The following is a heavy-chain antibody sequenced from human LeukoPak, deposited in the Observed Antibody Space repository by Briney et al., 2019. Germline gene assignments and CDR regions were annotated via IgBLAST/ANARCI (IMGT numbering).Heavy chain of an antibody. CDR1: GGSISSGGYS. CDR2: IYHSGST. V-gene: IGHV4-30-2*01. CDR3: AREEVCTTSSCRGMDV. D-gene: IGHD2/OR15-2a*01. Sequence: PSETLSLTCAVSGGSISSGGYSWSWIRQPPGKGLEWIGYIYHSGSTYYNPSLKSRVTISVDRSKNQFSLKLSSVTAADTAVYYCAREEVCTTSSCRGMDVWGQGTTVTVSS. J-gene: IGHJ6*02.